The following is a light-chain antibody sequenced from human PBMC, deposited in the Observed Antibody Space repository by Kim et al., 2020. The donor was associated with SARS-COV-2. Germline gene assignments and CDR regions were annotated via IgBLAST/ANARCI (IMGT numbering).Light chain of an antibody. J-gene: IGKJ4*01. CDR1: QSVGNN. Sequence: IVMTQSPATLSVSPGERVTLSCRASQSVGNNLAWYQQRPGQAPRLLIYGASTRATDISARFSGDGSGTEFTLTIRSLQSEDFVVYYCQQYNDWPLITFGGGTKVDIK. CDR3: QQYNDWPLIT. V-gene: IGKV3-15*01. CDR2: GAS.